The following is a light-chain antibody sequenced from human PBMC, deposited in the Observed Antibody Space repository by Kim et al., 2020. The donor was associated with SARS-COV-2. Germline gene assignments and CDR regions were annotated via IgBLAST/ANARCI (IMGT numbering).Light chain of an antibody. Sequence: GRSAKIGPGHDVHWYQPLPGTAHKLIMQGNHDRPSGAPDRFSGSKSGTSASLAVPGLQAHDAAHSYCQFYDSSLSTSVFGGGTQLTVL. J-gene: IGLJ7*01. CDR3: QFYDSSLSTSV. CDR2: GNH. V-gene: IGLV1-40*01. CDR1: SAKIGPGHD.